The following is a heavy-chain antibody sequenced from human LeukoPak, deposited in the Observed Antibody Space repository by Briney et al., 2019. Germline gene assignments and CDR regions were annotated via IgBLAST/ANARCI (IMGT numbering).Heavy chain of an antibody. J-gene: IGHJ4*02. D-gene: IGHD6-13*01. CDR3: AKGPYSSSWSHFDY. V-gene: IGHV3-23*01. CDR1: GFTFSSYA. Sequence: GGSLRLSCAPSGFTFSSYAMSWVRQAPGKGLEWVSTISGSGGSTYYADSVKGRFTISRDNSKNTLYLQMNSLRAEDTAVYYCAKGPYSSSWSHFDYWGQGTLVTVSS. CDR2: ISGSGGST.